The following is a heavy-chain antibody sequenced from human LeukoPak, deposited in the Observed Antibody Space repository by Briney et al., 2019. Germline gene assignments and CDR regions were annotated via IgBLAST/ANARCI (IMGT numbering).Heavy chain of an antibody. V-gene: IGHV4-39*07. J-gene: IGHJ4*02. Sequence: SETLSLTCTVSGGSISSSSYYWGWIRQPPGKGLEWIGSIYYSGSTYYNPSLKSRVTISVDTSKNQFSLKLSSVTAADTAVYYCARVVSSPVEPYYFDYWGQGTLVTVSS. CDR1: GGSISSSSYY. CDR3: ARVVSSPVEPYYFDY. CDR2: IYYSGST. D-gene: IGHD6-6*01.